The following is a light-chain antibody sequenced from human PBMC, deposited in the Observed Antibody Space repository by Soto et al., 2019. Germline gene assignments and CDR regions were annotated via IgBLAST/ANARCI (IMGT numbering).Light chain of an antibody. Sequence: QSALTHPPSASWFPRHLVTISCTGTSSDVGYYDYVSWYQQHPGKAPKLVIYEVTKRPSGVPDRVSASKSGNTASLTVSGLRAEDEADHYCSSYAGSNNFVFGSGTKVTAL. J-gene: IGLJ1*01. V-gene: IGLV2-8*01. CDR1: SSDVGYYDY. CDR3: SSYAGSNNFV. CDR2: EVT.